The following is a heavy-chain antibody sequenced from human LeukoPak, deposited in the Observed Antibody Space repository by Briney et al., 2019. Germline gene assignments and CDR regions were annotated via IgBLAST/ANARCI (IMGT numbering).Heavy chain of an antibody. Sequence: ASVKVSCKASGYTFTNFGISWVRQAPRQGLEWMGWISAYNGNTNYAQRLQGRVTMTTDTSTSTAYMELRSLRSDDTAVYYCARDRDYGDYNTQDLFVYWGQGTLVTVSS. CDR1: GYTFTNFG. CDR2: ISAYNGNT. V-gene: IGHV1-18*01. J-gene: IGHJ4*02. D-gene: IGHD4-17*01. CDR3: ARDRDYGDYNTQDLFVY.